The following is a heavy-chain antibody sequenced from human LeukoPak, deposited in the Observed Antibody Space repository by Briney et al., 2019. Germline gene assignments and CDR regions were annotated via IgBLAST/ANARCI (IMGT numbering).Heavy chain of an antibody. CDR3: ARYGKQWLVQDYYGMDV. Sequence: GGSLRLSCAASGFTFSSYAMSWVRQAPGKGLEWVSAISGSGGSTYYADSVKGRFTISRDNSKNTLYLQMNSLRAEDTAVYYCARYGKQWLVQDYYGMDVWGQGATVTVSS. D-gene: IGHD6-19*01. CDR2: ISGSGGST. CDR1: GFTFSSYA. V-gene: IGHV3-23*01. J-gene: IGHJ6*02.